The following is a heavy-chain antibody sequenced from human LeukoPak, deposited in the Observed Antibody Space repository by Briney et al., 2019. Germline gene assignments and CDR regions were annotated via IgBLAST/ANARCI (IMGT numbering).Heavy chain of an antibody. D-gene: IGHD6-19*01. V-gene: IGHV3-23*01. Sequence: GGSLRLSCEASGFTFNTYAIYWVRQAPGKGLEWVSGIVGSGGSSYYAESVRGRFTISRDNSKNTGYMQMNSLRDEDTAVYYCAKTTFGYSSGRSPGWPVDYWGQGTVVTVSS. CDR1: GFTFNTYA. CDR3: AKTTFGYSSGRSPGWPVDY. CDR2: IVGSGGSS. J-gene: IGHJ4*02.